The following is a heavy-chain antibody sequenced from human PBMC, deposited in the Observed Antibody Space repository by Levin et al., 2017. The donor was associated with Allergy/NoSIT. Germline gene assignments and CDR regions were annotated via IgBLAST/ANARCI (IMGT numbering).Heavy chain of an antibody. D-gene: IGHD5-24*01. CDR2: IIPIFGTA. CDR3: ARDSKRWLQFKAFDI. V-gene: IGHV1-69*13. Sequence: SVKVSCKASGGTFSSYAISWVRQAPGQGLEWMGGIIPIFGTANYAQKFQGRVTITADESTSTAYMELSSLRSEDTAVYYCARDSKRWLQFKAFDIWGQGTMVTVSS. CDR1: GGTFSSYA. J-gene: IGHJ3*02.